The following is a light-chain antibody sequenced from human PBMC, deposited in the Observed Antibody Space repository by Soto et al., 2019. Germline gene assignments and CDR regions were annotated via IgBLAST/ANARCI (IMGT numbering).Light chain of an antibody. CDR2: WAS. CDR1: QSVLYSSNNKNN. V-gene: IGKV4-1*01. CDR3: QQYYSTPWT. Sequence: DIVMTQSPDSLAVSLGERATINCKSSQSVLYSSNNKNNLAWYQQKPGQPPKLLIYWASSRESGVPVRFSGSGSGTDFNLAISSLQAEDVAIYYCQQYYSTPWTFGQGTKVEIK. J-gene: IGKJ1*01.